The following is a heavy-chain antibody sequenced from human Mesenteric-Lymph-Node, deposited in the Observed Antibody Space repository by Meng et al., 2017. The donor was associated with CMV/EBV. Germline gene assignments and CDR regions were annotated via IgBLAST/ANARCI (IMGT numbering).Heavy chain of an antibody. CDR3: AHSSGIAAAGPFYFDY. J-gene: IGHJ4*02. V-gene: IGHV2-5*02. CDR1: GFSLSTSGVG. D-gene: IGHD6-13*01. CDR2: IYWDDDK. Sequence: ITLKESGSTLVKHTHTLTLTLTFSGFSLSTSGVGVGWIRQPPGKALEWLALIYWDDDKRYSPSLKSRLTITKDTSKNQVVLTMTNMDPVDTATYYCAHSSGIAAAGPFYFDYWGQGTLVTVSS.